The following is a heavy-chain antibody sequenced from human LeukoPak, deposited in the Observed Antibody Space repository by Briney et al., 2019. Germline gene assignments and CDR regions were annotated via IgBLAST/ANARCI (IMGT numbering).Heavy chain of an antibody. V-gene: IGHV4-34*01. J-gene: IGHJ4*02. CDR3: ARGVVGSSWYHPFDY. CDR1: GGSFSGYY. D-gene: IGHD6-13*01. CDR2: INHSGST. Sequence: PSETLSLTCAVYGGSFSGYYWSWIRQPPGKGLEWIGEINHSGSTNYNPSLKSRVTISVDTSKNQFSLKLSSVTAADTAVYYCARGVVGSSWYHPFDYWGQGTLVTVSS.